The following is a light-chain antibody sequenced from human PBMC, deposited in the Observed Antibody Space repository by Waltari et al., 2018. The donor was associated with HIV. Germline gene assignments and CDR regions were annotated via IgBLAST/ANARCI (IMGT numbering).Light chain of an antibody. CDR2: DAS. CDR3: QQYGSSPIT. Sequence: ELVLTPSPAILPLSPGQRVTLPWGPVLCVGISSLAWYQHQPGLAPRLLIYDASNRTTGIPDRFSGSGSGTDFTLTISRLEPEYFAVYYCQQYGSSPITFGQGTRLEI. CDR1: LCVGISS. V-gene: IGKV3D-20*01. J-gene: IGKJ5*01.